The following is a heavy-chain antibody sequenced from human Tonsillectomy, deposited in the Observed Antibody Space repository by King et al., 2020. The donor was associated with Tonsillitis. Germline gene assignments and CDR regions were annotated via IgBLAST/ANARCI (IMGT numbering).Heavy chain of an antibody. CDR2: ISFDGRNQ. Sequence: VQLVESGGGVVQPGRSLRLSCAASGFSFSTYDMHWVRQAPGKGLEWVAVISFDGRNQYYADSVKGSFTISRDNSKKTLFLQMNSLRVEDTAVYYCSCIAARFVWGQGTMVTASA. CDR1: GFSFSTYD. CDR3: SCIAARFV. V-gene: IGHV3-30*03. D-gene: IGHD6-6*01. J-gene: IGHJ3*01.